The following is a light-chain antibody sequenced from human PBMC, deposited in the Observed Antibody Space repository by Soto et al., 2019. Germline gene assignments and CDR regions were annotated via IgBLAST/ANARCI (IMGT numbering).Light chain of an antibody. V-gene: IGLV2-18*02. Sequence: QSALTQPPSVSGSPGQSVTISCTGTSTDFVSYNRVSWYQQPPGTAPKLMIYEVSNRPSGVSNRFSGSKSGNTASLTISGLQAEDEADYYCSSYTSSSTRVFGTGTKVTVL. J-gene: IGLJ1*01. CDR2: EVS. CDR3: SSYTSSSTRV. CDR1: STDFVSYNR.